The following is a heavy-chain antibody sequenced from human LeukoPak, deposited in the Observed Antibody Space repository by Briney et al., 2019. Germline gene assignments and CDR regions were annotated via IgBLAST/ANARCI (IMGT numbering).Heavy chain of an antibody. CDR2: IYYNGST. CDR1: GGSISSYY. J-gene: IGHJ2*01. V-gene: IGHV4-59*01. Sequence: SETLSLTCTVSGGSISSYYWSWIRQPPGKGLEWIGYIYYNGSTNYNPSLKSRVTISVDTSKKQFSLKLNSVTAADTAVYYCARDLYASGNYRSYWYFDLWGRGTLVTVSS. CDR3: ARDLYASGNYRSYWYFDL. D-gene: IGHD3-10*01.